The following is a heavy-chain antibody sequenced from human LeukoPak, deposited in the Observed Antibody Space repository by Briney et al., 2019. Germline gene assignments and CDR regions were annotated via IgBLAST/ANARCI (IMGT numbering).Heavy chain of an antibody. CDR3: ARGRNMGV. Sequence: GGSLRLSCAASGFTFSSYWMSWVRQAPGKGLEWVANINQDGSENYYVGSAKGRFTISRDNAKSSLFLQLISLRAEDTAVYYCARGRNMGVWGQGTTVTVSS. J-gene: IGHJ6*02. V-gene: IGHV3-7*01. CDR2: INQDGSEN. CDR1: GFTFSSYW.